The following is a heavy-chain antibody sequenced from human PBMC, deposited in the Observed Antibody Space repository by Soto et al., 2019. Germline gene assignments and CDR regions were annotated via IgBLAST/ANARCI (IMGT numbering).Heavy chain of an antibody. J-gene: IGHJ6*02. CDR3: ARGGRRDGYNYGMDV. Sequence: QVQLVESGGGVVQPGRSLRLSCAASGFTFSSYAMHWVRQAPGKGLEWVAVISYDGSNKYYADSVKGRFTISRDNSKNTLYLQMNSLRAEDTAVYYCARGGRRDGYNYGMDVWGQGTTVTVSS. D-gene: IGHD3-16*01. CDR2: ISYDGSNK. CDR1: GFTFSSYA. V-gene: IGHV3-30-3*01.